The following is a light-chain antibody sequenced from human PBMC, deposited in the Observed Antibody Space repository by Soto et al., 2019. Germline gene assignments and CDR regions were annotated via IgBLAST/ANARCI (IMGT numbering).Light chain of an antibody. J-gene: IGKJ1*01. Sequence: EIVMTQSPATLSVSPGERATLSCRASRNVGSKLAWYLQKPGQSPQLLIYLGSNRASGVPDRFSGSGSGTDFTLKISRVEAEDVGVYYCMQALQTPQTFGQGTKADIK. CDR2: LGS. V-gene: IGKV2-28*01. CDR3: MQALQTPQT. CDR1: RNVGSK.